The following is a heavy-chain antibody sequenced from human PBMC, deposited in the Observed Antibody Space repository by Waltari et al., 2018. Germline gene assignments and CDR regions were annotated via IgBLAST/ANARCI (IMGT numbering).Heavy chain of an antibody. Sequence: QVQLVQSGAEVKKPGSSVTVSCKASGGTFSSYAISWVRKAPGQGLEWMGGIIPIFGTANYAQKFQGRVTMTEDTSTDTAYMELSSLRSEDTAVYYCATVGGYSGYGLDYWGQGTLVTVSS. CDR2: IIPIFGTA. D-gene: IGHD5-12*01. V-gene: IGHV1-69*06. CDR3: ATVGGYSGYGLDY. J-gene: IGHJ4*02. CDR1: GGTFSSYA.